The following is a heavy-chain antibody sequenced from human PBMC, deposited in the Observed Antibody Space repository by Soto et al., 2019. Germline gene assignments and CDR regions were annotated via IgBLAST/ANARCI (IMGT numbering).Heavy chain of an antibody. CDR3: ARDLPAAAGTTGFDP. CDR1: GFTFSSYS. J-gene: IGHJ5*02. CDR2: ISSSSSYI. V-gene: IGHV3-21*01. Sequence: GGSLRLSCAASGFTFSSYSMNWVRQAPGKGLEWVSSISSSSSYIYYADSVKGRFTISRDNAKNSLYLQMNSLRAEDTAVYYCARDLPAAAGTTGFDPWGQGTLVTVSS. D-gene: IGHD6-13*01.